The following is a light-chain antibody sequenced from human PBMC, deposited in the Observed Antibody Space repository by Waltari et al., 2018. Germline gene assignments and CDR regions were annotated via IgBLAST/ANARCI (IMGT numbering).Light chain of an antibody. CDR1: SSDVGYYNH. J-gene: IGLJ1*01. CDR2: DVS. V-gene: IGLV2-11*01. Sequence: QSALTQPRSVSGSPGQSVTISCTGTSSDVGYYNHVSWFQPHPGKAPNLMIYDVSKRPSWVPERFAGSRSGNTASLTISGLHAEDEADYYCCSYAGTYTYVFGTGAKVTVL. CDR3: CSYAGTYTYV.